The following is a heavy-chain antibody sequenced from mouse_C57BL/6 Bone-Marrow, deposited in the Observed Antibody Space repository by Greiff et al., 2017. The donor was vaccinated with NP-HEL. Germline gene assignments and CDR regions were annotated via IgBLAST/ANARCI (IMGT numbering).Heavy chain of an antibody. CDR3: ARGYGNYPAWFAY. CDR2: IDPSDSET. V-gene: IGHV1-52*01. J-gene: IGHJ3*01. Sequence: QVQLQQSGAELVRPGSSVKLSCKASGYTFTSYWMHWVKQRPIQGLEWIGNIDPSDSETHYNQKFKDKATLTVDKSSSTAYMQLSSLTSEDSAVYYCARGYGNYPAWFAYWGQGTLVTVSA. D-gene: IGHD2-1*01. CDR1: GYTFTSYW.